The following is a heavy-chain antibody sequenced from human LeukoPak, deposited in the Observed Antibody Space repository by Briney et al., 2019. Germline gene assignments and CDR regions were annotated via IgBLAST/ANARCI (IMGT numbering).Heavy chain of an antibody. V-gene: IGHV4-34*01. D-gene: IGHD3-3*01. CDR2: INHSGST. J-gene: IGHJ4*02. CDR3: ARIRITIFGVAKHYFDY. CDR1: GGSFSGYY. Sequence: SETLSLTCAVYGGSFSGYYWSWIRQPPGKGLEWIGEINHSGSTNYNPSLKSRVTISVDTSKNQFSLKLSSVTAADTAVYYCARIRITIFGVAKHYFDYWGQGTLVTVPS.